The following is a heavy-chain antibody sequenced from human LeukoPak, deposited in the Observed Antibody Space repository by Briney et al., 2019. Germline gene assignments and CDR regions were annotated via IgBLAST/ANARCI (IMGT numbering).Heavy chain of an antibody. V-gene: IGHV3-48*03. Sequence: GGSLRLSCAASGFTFSSYEMNWVRQDPGKGLEGVSYIISSGSTIYYADSVQGRFTISRDNAKNSLYLQMNSLRAEDTAVYYCARGAGSGADYYYYYYMDVWGKGTTVTVSS. D-gene: IGHD1-26*01. J-gene: IGHJ6*03. CDR2: IISSGSTI. CDR1: GFTFSSYE. CDR3: ARGAGSGADYYYYYYMDV.